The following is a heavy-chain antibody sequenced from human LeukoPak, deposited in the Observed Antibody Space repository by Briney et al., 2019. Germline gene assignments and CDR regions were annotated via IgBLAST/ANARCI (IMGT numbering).Heavy chain of an antibody. CDR1: GFSFNSAA. CDR3: ARGALRDGYNLYYFDY. V-gene: IGHV3-23*01. D-gene: IGHD5-24*01. Sequence: GGSLRLSCAASGFSFNSAAMTWVRQAPGKGLEWVSLVSSSGANTYYADSVKGRFTISRDNSNNTLFLQMNSLRAEDTAVYYCARGALRDGYNLYYFDYWGQGTLVTVSS. CDR2: VSSSGANT. J-gene: IGHJ4*02.